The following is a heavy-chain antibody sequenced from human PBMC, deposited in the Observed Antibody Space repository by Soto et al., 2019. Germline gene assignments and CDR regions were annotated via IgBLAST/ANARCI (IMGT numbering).Heavy chain of an antibody. V-gene: IGHV4-34*01. D-gene: IGHD2-8*02. CDR3: ARDKITGLFDY. CDR2: INHSGST. J-gene: IGHJ4*02. Sequence: TSETLSLTCAVYGGSFSGYYWTGIRQPPGTGLEWIGEINHSGSTNYNPSLKSRVTISVDTSKNQFSLKLTSVTAADTAVYYCARDKITGLFDYWGQGTLVTVSS. CDR1: GGSFSGYY.